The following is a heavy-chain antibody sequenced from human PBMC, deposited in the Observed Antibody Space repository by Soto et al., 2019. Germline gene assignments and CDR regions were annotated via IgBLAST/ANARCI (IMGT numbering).Heavy chain of an antibody. CDR3: TVTFPSGNYWSYAFDI. V-gene: IGHV1-58*01. J-gene: IGHJ3*02. CDR2: IVLGSGNT. CDR1: GITFTRYA. D-gene: IGHD3-3*01. Sequence: QMQVVQSGPEVRKPGTSVKLSCKTSGITFTRYAVHWVRQARGQRLEWIGWIVLGSGNTNYAQKFQERVTITRDLSTDTAYMHLSSLNSEDTAVYYCTVTFPSGNYWSYAFDIWGQGTKVTVSS.